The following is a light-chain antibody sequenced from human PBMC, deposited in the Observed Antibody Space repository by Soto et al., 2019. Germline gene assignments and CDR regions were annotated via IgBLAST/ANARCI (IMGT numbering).Light chain of an antibody. Sequence: QSALTQPASVSGSPGQSITISCTGTSSDVGGYDYVSWYQLHPGKAPKLMIYQVSNRPSGVSNRFSGSESGNTASLTISGLQAEDEADYYCSSYTTTKALIFGGGTKLTVL. CDR1: SSDVGGYDY. CDR2: QVS. J-gene: IGLJ2*01. CDR3: SSYTTTKALI. V-gene: IGLV2-14*01.